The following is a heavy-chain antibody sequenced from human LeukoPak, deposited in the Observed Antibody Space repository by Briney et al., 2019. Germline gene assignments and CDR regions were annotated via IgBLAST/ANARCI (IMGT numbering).Heavy chain of an antibody. J-gene: IGHJ4*02. CDR1: GGTFSSYA. CDR2: IIPIFGTA. CDR3: ARDLGTAARRRITFDY. V-gene: IGHV1-69*13. D-gene: IGHD6-6*01. Sequence: SVKVSCKASGGTFSSYAISWVRQAPGQGLEWMGGIIPIFGTANYAQKFQGRVTITADESTSTAYMELSSLRSEDTAVYYCARDLGTAARRRITFDYWGQGTLVTVSS.